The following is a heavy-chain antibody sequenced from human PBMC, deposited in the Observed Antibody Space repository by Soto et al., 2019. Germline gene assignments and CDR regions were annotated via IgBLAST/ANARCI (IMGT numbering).Heavy chain of an antibody. J-gene: IGHJ6*02. CDR2: IIPIFGTA. CDR3: ARAGCPLDYYYGMDV. Sequence: QVQPVQSGAEVKKPGSSEKVSCKASGGTFSSYAISWVRQAPGQGLEWMGGIIPIFGTANYAQKFQGRVTITADESTSTAYMELGSLRSEYAAVDYCARAGCPLDYYYGMDVWGQGTTVTVSS. CDR1: GGTFSSYA. V-gene: IGHV1-69*12. D-gene: IGHD1-1*01.